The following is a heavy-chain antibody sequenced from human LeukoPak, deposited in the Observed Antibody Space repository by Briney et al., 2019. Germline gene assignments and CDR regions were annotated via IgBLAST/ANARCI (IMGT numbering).Heavy chain of an antibody. J-gene: IGHJ4*02. D-gene: IGHD6-13*01. V-gene: IGHV3-23*01. CDR2: ISGSGGST. CDR3: AKDPLGAQQQYYFDY. Sequence: GGSLRLSCAASGFTFSSYAMSWVRQAPGKGLEWVSAISGSGGSTYYADSVKGRFTISRDNSKNTLYLQMNSLRAEDTAVYYCAKDPLGAQQQYYFDYWGQGTLVTVSS. CDR1: GFTFSSYA.